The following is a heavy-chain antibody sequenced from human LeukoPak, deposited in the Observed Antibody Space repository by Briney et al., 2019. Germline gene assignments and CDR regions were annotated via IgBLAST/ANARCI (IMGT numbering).Heavy chain of an antibody. J-gene: IGHJ3*02. Sequence: MASQTLSLTCTVSGGSISSGDYYWSWIRQPPGKGLEWIGYIYYSGSTYYNPSLKSRVTISVDTSKNQFSLKLSSVTAADTAVYYCARQGITMIVVVISGDAFDIWGQGTMVTVSS. V-gene: IGHV4-30-4*01. CDR1: GGSISSGDYY. CDR3: ARQGITMIVVVISGDAFDI. CDR2: IYYSGST. D-gene: IGHD3-22*01.